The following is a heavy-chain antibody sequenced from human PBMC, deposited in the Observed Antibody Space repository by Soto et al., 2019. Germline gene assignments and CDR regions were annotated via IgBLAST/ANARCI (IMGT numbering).Heavy chain of an antibody. CDR1: GFTFSSYA. D-gene: IGHD5-18*01. CDR2: ISYDGSNK. J-gene: IGHJ4*02. Sequence: GGSLRLSCAASGFTFSSYAMHWVRQAPGKWLEWVAVISYDGSNKYYADSVKGRFTISRDNSKNTLYLQMNSLRAGDTAVYYCARDGRGYSYGPIHWGQGXLVTVYS. CDR3: ARDGRGYSYGPIH. V-gene: IGHV3-30-3*01.